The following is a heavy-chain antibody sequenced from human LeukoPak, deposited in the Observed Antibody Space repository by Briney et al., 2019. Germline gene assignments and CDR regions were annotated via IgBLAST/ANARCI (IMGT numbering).Heavy chain of an antibody. CDR2: ISAYNGNT. CDR1: GYTFTSYG. Sequence: ASVKVSCKASGYTFTSYGISWVRQAPGQGLEWMGWISAYNGNTNYAQKLQGRVTTTTDTSTSTAYMELRSLRSGDTAVYYCARDRVRGYYGSGSYAFDIWGQGTMVTVSS. V-gene: IGHV1-18*01. CDR3: ARDRVRGYYGSGSYAFDI. D-gene: IGHD3-10*01. J-gene: IGHJ3*02.